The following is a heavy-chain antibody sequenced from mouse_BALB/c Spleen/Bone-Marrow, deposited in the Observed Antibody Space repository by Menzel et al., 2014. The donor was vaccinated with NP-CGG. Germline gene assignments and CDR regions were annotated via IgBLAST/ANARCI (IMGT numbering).Heavy chain of an antibody. V-gene: IGHV1-80*01. Sequence: QVQLQQSGAELVRPGSSVKISCKASGYAFSSYWMNWVKQRPGQGLEWIGQIYPGDGDTNYNGKLKGKATLTADKSSSTAYMQLSSLTSEDSAVYFCARTGNLAWFAYWGQGTLVTVSA. CDR3: ARTGNLAWFAY. D-gene: IGHD2-1*01. CDR2: IYPGDGDT. J-gene: IGHJ3*01. CDR1: GYAFSSYW.